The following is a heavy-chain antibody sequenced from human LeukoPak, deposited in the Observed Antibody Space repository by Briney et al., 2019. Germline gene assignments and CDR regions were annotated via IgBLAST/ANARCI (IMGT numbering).Heavy chain of an antibody. CDR1: GYTLTELS. CDR2: FDPEDGET. CDR3: ATGWCYDSSGYRAFDI. J-gene: IGHJ3*02. Sequence: ASVKVSCKVSGYTLTELSMHWVRQAPGKGLEWMGGFDPEDGETIYAQKFQGRVTMTEDTSTDTAYMELSSLRSEDTAVYYCATGWCYDSSGYRAFDIWGQGTMVTVSS. D-gene: IGHD3-22*01. V-gene: IGHV1-24*01.